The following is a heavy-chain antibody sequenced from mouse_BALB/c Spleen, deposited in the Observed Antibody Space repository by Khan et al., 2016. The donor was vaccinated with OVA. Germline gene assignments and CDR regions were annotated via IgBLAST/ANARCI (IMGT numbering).Heavy chain of an antibody. CDR1: GYAFTSYS. V-gene: IGHV1S135*01. D-gene: IGHD2-14*01. Sequence: EVQLQESGPELVKPGASVKVSCKASGYAFTSYSLYWVKQSHGKSLEWIGYIDPYNGGTSYNQKFKGKATLTVDKSSTSAYMHLNSLTSEVSAVYYCARGGYGGFAYWGQGTLVTVSA. J-gene: IGHJ3*01. CDR2: IDPYNGGT. CDR3: ARGGYGGFAY.